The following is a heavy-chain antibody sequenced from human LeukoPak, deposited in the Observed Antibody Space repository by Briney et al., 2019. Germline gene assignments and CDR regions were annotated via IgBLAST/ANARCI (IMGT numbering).Heavy chain of an antibody. Sequence: SETLSLTCTVSGGSISNYYWNWIRQPAGKGLEWVGRVYASGSTRYNPSFNSRVTMSAETSKNQVSLKMTSVTAADTAVYYCARKLRGVINGLGYWGQGTLVTVSS. CDR2: VYASGST. CDR1: GGSISNYY. CDR3: ARKLRGVINGLGY. V-gene: IGHV4-4*07. D-gene: IGHD3-10*01. J-gene: IGHJ4*02.